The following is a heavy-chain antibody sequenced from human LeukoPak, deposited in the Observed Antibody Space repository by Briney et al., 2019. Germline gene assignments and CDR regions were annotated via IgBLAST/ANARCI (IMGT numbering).Heavy chain of an antibody. CDR3: ARDHTAMVWGIFDY. CDR1: GFTFSSYS. Sequence: GGSLRLSCAASGFTFSSYSMNWVRQAPGKGLEWVSSISSSSSYIYYADSVKGRFTISRDNAENSLYLQMNSLRAEDTAAYYCARDHTAMVWGIFDYWGQGTLVTVSS. V-gene: IGHV3-21*01. D-gene: IGHD5-18*01. CDR2: ISSSSSYI. J-gene: IGHJ4*02.